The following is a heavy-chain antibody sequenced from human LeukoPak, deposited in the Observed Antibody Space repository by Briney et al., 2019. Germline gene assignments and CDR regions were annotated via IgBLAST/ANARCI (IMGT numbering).Heavy chain of an antibody. CDR3: AKDPSGSYYIQYYYYMDV. V-gene: IGHV3-30*02. D-gene: IGHD3-10*01. Sequence: GGSLRLSCEASGFTFTRFGMHWVRQAPGKGLEWVAFIRYDESNKYYADSVKGRFTISRDNSKNTLYLQMNSLRAEDTAVYYCAKDPSGSYYIQYYYYMDVWGKGTTVTVSS. J-gene: IGHJ6*03. CDR2: IRYDESNK. CDR1: GFTFTRFG.